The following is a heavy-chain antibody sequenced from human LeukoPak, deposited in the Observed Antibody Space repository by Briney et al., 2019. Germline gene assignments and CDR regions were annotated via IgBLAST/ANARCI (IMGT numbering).Heavy chain of an antibody. Sequence: GASVKVSCKASGYTFTGYYMHRVRQAPGQGLEWMGWINPNSGGTNYAQKFQGRVTMTRDTSISTAYMELSRLRSDDTAVYYCARDYDYVWGSPYYFDYWGQGTLVTVSS. J-gene: IGHJ4*02. V-gene: IGHV1-2*02. CDR2: INPNSGGT. CDR1: GYTFTGYY. D-gene: IGHD3-16*01. CDR3: ARDYDYVWGSPYYFDY.